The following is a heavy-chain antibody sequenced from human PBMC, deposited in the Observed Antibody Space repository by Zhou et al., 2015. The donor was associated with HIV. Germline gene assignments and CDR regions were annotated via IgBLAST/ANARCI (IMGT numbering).Heavy chain of an antibody. V-gene: IGHV1-69*02. D-gene: IGHD2-15*01. CDR2: IIPILGIA. Sequence: QVQLVQSGAEVKKPGSSVKVSCKASGGTFSSYTISWVRQAPGQGLEWMGRIIPILGIANYAQKFQGRVTITADKSTSTAYMELSSLRSEDTAVYYCARNKYCSGGSCYRRPYYYYGMDVWGQGTTVTVSS. J-gene: IGHJ6*02. CDR3: ARNKYCSGGSCYRRPYYYYGMDV. CDR1: GGTFSSYT.